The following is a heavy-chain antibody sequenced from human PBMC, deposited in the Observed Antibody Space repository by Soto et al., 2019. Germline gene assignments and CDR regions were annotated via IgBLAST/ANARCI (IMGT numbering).Heavy chain of an antibody. CDR3: ARDLHDYDFWSGYLQYYYYYMDV. V-gene: IGHV1-69*04. J-gene: IGHJ6*03. CDR2: IIPILGIA. D-gene: IGHD3-3*01. Sequence: GLEWMGRIIPILGIANYAQKFQGRVTITADKSTSTAYMELSSLRSEDTAVYYCARDLHDYDFWSGYLQYYYYYMDVWGKGTTVTVSS.